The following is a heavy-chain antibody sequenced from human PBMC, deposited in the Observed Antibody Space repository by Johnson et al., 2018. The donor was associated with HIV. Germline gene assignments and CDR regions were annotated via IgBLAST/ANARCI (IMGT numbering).Heavy chain of an antibody. V-gene: IGHV3-20*04. J-gene: IGHJ3*02. Sequence: VQLVESGGGVVRPGGSLRLSCAASGFTFDDYGMSWVRQAPGKGLEWVSGINWNGGNTGYGDSVKGRFTVSRDNAKNSLSLQMNSLRAEDTALYYCARRGEDCSDGSCYDAFDIGGQGTMVTVSS. D-gene: IGHD2-15*01. CDR1: GFTFDDYG. CDR3: ARRGEDCSDGSCYDAFDI. CDR2: INWNGGNT.